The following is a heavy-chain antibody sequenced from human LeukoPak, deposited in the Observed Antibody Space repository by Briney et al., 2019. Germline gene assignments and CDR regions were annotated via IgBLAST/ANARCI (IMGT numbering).Heavy chain of an antibody. J-gene: IGHJ4*02. CDR3: ARDYVDDIPMIKDY. Sequence: ASEKVSCKASGYTYTSYHMHWVRQASGQWLEWMGKINLSGGSTTYAQKFQGRVTMTRDTSTSTVYMELSSLRSEDTAVYYCARDYVDDIPMIKDYWGQGTLVTVSS. CDR2: INLSGGST. V-gene: IGHV1-46*01. D-gene: IGHD2-8*01. CDR1: GYTYTSYH.